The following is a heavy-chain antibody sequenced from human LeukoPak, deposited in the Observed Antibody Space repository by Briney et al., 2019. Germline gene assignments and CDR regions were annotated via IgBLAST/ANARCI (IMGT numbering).Heavy chain of an antibody. J-gene: IGHJ4*02. V-gene: IGHV4-30-4*08. Sequence: SETLSLTCTVSGGSISRADYYWSWIRQPPGKGLEWIGYIYYSGSTYCNPSLKSRATISVDTSKNQFSLKLSSVTAADTAVYYCARDSDFWSGYYYFDYWGQGTLVTVSS. D-gene: IGHD3-3*01. CDR2: IYYSGST. CDR3: ARDSDFWSGYYYFDY. CDR1: GGSISRADYY.